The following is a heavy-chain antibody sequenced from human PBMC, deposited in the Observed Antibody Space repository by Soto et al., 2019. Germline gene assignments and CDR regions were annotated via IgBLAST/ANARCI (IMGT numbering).Heavy chain of an antibody. CDR2: IYYSGST. CDR3: ARAFLVVAATGWFDP. J-gene: IGHJ5*02. CDR1: GGSISSSSYY. D-gene: IGHD2-15*01. V-gene: IGHV4-39*01. Sequence: QLQLQESGPGLVKPSETLSLTCTVSGGSISSSSYYWGWIRQPPGKGLEWIGSIYYSGSTYYNPSLKSRVTISVDTSKNQFSLKLSSVTAADTAVYYCARAFLVVAATGWFDPWGQGTLVTVSS.